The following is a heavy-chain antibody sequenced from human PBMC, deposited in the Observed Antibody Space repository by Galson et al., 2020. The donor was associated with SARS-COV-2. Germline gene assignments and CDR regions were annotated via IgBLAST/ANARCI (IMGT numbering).Heavy chain of an antibody. Sequence: SQTLSLTCAVYGGSFSGYYWSWIRQPPGKGLEWIGEINHSGSTNYNPSLKSRVTISVDTSKNQFSLKLSSVTAADTAVYYCARGTGYSRSWYGRRDWFDPWGQGTLVTVSS. J-gene: IGHJ5*02. CDR3: ARGTGYSRSWYGRRDWFDP. D-gene: IGHD6-13*01. CDR2: INHSGST. V-gene: IGHV4-34*01. CDR1: GGSFSGYY.